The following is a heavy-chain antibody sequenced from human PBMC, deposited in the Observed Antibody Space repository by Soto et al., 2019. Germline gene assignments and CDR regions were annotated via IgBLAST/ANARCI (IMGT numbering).Heavy chain of an antibody. Sequence: QVQLVQSGAEVKKPGSSVKVSCKASGGTFSSYAISWVRQAPGQGLEWMGGIIPIFGTANYAQKFQGRVTITADKSTSTAYMELSSLRSEDTAVYYCARDGGSGSYLSYYYGMDVWGQGTTVTVSS. CDR2: IIPIFGTA. D-gene: IGHD3-10*01. V-gene: IGHV1-69*06. CDR1: GGTFSSYA. CDR3: ARDGGSGSYLSYYYGMDV. J-gene: IGHJ6*02.